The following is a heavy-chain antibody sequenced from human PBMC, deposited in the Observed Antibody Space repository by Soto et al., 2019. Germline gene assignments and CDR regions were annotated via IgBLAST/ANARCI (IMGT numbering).Heavy chain of an antibody. V-gene: IGHV4-4*07. J-gene: IGHJ4*02. CDR2: IFSSGST. CDR3: AREGSYSAYNFAHGIQLWSFDF. D-gene: IGHD5-12*01. Sequence: PSETLSLTCPVSGCSINTFYWGWVRQPAGKGLEWIGRIFSSGSTSFNPSLESRVAMSVDTSKNHFSLNLSSVTAADMAVYYCAREGSYSAYNFAHGIQLWSFDFWGQGALVT. CDR1: GCSINTFY.